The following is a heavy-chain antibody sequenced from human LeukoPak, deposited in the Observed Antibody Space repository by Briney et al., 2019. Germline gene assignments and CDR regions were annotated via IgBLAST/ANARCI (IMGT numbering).Heavy chain of an antibody. D-gene: IGHD2-2*01. J-gene: IGHJ4*02. V-gene: IGHV3-53*05. CDR1: GFTVSSNY. Sequence: GGSLRLSCAASGFTVSSNYMSWVRQAPGKGLEWVSVIYSGGSTYYADSVKGRFTISRDNSKNTLYLQMNSLRAEDTAVYYCARPGVRYCSSTSCYWFDYWGQGTLVTVSS. CDR3: ARPGVRYCSSTSCYWFDY. CDR2: IYSGGST.